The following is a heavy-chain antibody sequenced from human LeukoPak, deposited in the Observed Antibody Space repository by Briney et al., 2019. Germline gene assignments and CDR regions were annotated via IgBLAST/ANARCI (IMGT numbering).Heavy chain of an antibody. D-gene: IGHD3-22*01. CDR2: INHSGST. CDR1: GGSIRSYY. V-gene: IGHV4-34*01. CDR3: ARQITMIVDTSRDAFDI. J-gene: IGHJ3*02. Sequence: SETLSLTCTVSGGSIRSYYWSWIRQPPGKGLEWIGEINHSGSTNYNPSLKSRVTISVDTSKNQFSLKLSSVTAADTAVYYCARQITMIVDTSRDAFDIWGQGTMVTVSS.